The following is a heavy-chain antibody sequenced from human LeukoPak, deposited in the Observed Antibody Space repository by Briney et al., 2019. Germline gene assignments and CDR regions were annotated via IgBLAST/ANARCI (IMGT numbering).Heavy chain of an antibody. CDR3: VTAAGRGYYFDY. D-gene: IGHD6-13*01. CDR2: ISSSSSTI. V-gene: IGHV3-48*03. J-gene: IGHJ4*02. Sequence: GGSLRLSCAASGFGFGQYEMNWVRQAPGKGLEWVSYISSSSSTIYYADSVKGRFTISRDNAKNSLYLQMNSLRAEDTAVYYCVTAAGRGYYFDYWGQGTLVTVSS. CDR1: GFGFGQYE.